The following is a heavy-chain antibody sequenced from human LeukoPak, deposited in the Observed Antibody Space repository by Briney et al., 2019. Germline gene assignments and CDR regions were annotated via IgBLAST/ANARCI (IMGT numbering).Heavy chain of an antibody. V-gene: IGHV3-7*01. J-gene: IGHJ6*03. D-gene: IGHD2-15*01. Sequence: PGGSLRLSCAASGSTFSSYWMSWVRQAPGKGLEWVANIKQDGSEKYYVDSVKGRFTISRDNAKNSLYLQMNSLRAEDTAVYYCARSVVVVAATHLYYYYYYMDVWGKGTTVTVSS. CDR1: GSTFSSYW. CDR3: ARSVVVVAATHLYYYYYYMDV. CDR2: IKQDGSEK.